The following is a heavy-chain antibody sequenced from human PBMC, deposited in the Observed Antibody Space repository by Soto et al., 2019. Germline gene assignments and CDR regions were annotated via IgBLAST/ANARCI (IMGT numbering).Heavy chain of an antibody. J-gene: IGHJ3*02. CDR1: GYTFVDYG. D-gene: IGHD3-10*01. CDR3: ARPGGSCYEDGFDI. Sequence: QVHLVQSGAEVKKPGASVTVSCKASGYTFVDYGLNWVRQAPGQGLEWMGWIGVYNGHTNYAQNLQGRVTMTADTSTSTAYMELRSLRSDDTAVYYCARPGGSCYEDGFDICGLGTMVTFSS. V-gene: IGHV1-18*01. CDR2: IGVYNGHT.